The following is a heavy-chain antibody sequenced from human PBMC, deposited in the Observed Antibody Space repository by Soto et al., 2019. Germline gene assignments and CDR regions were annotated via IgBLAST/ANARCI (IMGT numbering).Heavy chain of an antibody. Sequence: SETLSLTCAVSGDSINNNYYWGWIRKPPGKGLEWIASIYNSVSTHYNPSLKSRVTISIDTSKKQFSPQLTSVTAADTAVYYCARNSSGWSFDSWGQGTRVTVSS. V-gene: IGHV4-38-2*01. CDR1: GDSINNNYY. J-gene: IGHJ4*02. D-gene: IGHD6-19*01. CDR2: IYNSVST. CDR3: ARNSSGWSFDS.